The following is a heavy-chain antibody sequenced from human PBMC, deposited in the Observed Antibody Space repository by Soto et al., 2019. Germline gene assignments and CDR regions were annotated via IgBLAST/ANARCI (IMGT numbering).Heavy chain of an antibody. J-gene: IGHJ4*02. V-gene: IGHV3-48*01. CDR1: GFIFNSYC. D-gene: IGHD3-9*01. CDR3: ASVVYDFLTGYFDY. CDR2: ISSSSSSI. Sequence: EVLLVESGGGLVQPGGSLRLSCAASGFIFNSYCMNWVRQAPGKGLEWVSYISSSSSSINYADSVKGRFTISRDNAKNSLYLQMNSLRAEDTAVYYCASVVYDFLTGYFDYWGQGTLVTVSS.